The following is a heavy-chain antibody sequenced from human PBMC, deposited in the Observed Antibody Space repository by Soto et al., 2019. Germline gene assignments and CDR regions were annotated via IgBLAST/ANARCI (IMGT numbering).Heavy chain of an antibody. Sequence: ASVKVSCKASGYTFTGYYMHWVRQAPGQGLGWMGWINPNSGGANYAQKFQGRVTMTRDTSISTAYMELNRLRSDDTAVYYCARTLDSSGYRAFDIWGQGTMVTVSS. D-gene: IGHD3-22*01. V-gene: IGHV1-2*02. CDR3: ARTLDSSGYRAFDI. CDR1: GYTFTGYY. CDR2: INPNSGGA. J-gene: IGHJ3*02.